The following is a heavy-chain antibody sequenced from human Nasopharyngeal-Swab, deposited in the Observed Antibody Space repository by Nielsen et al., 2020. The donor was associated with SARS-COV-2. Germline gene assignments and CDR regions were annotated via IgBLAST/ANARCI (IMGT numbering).Heavy chain of an antibody. Sequence: GESLKISCKVSGYSFSSYWIGWVRQMPGNGLEWVGIIFPHDSDTRYRPSFPGQVTISADKSLKTAYLQWSSLKASDTAMYYCARYGSSANCYYDYWGQGTLVTVSS. V-gene: IGHV5-51*01. J-gene: IGHJ4*02. CDR3: ARYGSSANCYYDY. D-gene: IGHD2-2*01. CDR1: GYSFSSYW. CDR2: IFPHDSDT.